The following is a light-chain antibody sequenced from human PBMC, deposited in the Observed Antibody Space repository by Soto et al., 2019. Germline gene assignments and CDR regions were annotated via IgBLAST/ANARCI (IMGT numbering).Light chain of an antibody. CDR1: ESISTW. V-gene: IGKV1-5*01. CDR2: DAS. CDR3: QQYNSYWT. J-gene: IGKJ1*01. Sequence: DIQMSQSPSTLSASEGDRVTITCRASESISTWLAWYQQKPGKAPKLLIYDASSLESGVPSRFSGSGSGTEFTLTISSLQPDDFATYYCQQYNSYWTFGQGSMVDVK.